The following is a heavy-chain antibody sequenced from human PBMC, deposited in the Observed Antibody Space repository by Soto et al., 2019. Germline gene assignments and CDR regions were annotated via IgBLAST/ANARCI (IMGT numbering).Heavy chain of an antibody. J-gene: IGHJ4*02. D-gene: IGHD1-26*01. CDR2: IWYDGSNK. Sequence: QVQLVESGGGVVQPGRSLRLSCAASGFTFSSYGMHWVRQAPGKGLEWVAVIWYDGSNKYYADSVKGRFTISRDNSKNTLYLQMNSLRAEETGVYYLASEEGLGDTALHDYWGQGTLVTVSS. CDR1: GFTFSSYG. V-gene: IGHV3-33*01. CDR3: ASEEGLGDTALHDY.